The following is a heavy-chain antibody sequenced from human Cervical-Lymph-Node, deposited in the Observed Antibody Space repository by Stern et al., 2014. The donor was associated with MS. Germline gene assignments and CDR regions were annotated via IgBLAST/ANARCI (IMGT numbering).Heavy chain of an antibody. V-gene: IGHV1-69*01. CDR1: GGTFSSYA. Sequence: VQLGQSGAEVKKPGSSVKVSCKASGGTFSSYAINWVRQAPGQEPEWMGGIIPIFGTANYAQKFQGRVTITADESTSTAYMELSSLRSEDTAVYYCARDSRHYDASYYFDSWGQGTLVTVSS. CDR3: ARDSRHYDASYYFDS. CDR2: IIPIFGTA. D-gene: IGHD3-16*01. J-gene: IGHJ4*02.